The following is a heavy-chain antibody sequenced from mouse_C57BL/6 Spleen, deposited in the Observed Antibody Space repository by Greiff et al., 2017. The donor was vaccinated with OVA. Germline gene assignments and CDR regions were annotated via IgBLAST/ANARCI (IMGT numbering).Heavy chain of an antibody. J-gene: IGHJ3*01. V-gene: IGHV1-61*01. CDR3: ARTAQATPAY. Sequence: VQLQQSGAELVRPGSSVKLSCKASGYTFTSYWMDWVKQRPGQGLEWIGNIYPSDSETHYNQKFKDKATLTVDKSSSTAYMQLSSLTSEDSAVYYCARTAQATPAYWGQGTLVTVSA. CDR1: GYTFTSYW. CDR2: IYPSDSET. D-gene: IGHD3-2*02.